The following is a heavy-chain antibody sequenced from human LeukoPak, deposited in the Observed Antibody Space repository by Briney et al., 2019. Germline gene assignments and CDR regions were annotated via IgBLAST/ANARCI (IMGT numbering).Heavy chain of an antibody. V-gene: IGHV1-2*06. CDR1: GYTFTGYH. CDR2: INPNSGDT. Sequence: ASVKVSCKASGYTFTGYHMHWVRQAPGYGLEWMGRINPNSGDTNSAQKFHGRVAMTRDTSISTAFMELTRLRSDDTAVYYCARDYCSSTSCLFDYWGQGTLVTVSS. D-gene: IGHD2-2*01. J-gene: IGHJ4*02. CDR3: ARDYCSSTSCLFDY.